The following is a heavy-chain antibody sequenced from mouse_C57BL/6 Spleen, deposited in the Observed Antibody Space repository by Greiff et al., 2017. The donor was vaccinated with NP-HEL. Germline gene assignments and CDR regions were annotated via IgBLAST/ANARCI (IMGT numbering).Heavy chain of an antibody. V-gene: IGHV1-82*01. Sequence: QVQLQQSGPELVKPGASVKISCKASGYAFSSSWMNWVKQRPGKGLEWIGRIYPGDGDTNYNGKFKGKATLTADKSSSTAYMQLSSLTSEDSAVYFCANYYGSRENYFDYWGQGTTLTVSS. D-gene: IGHD1-1*01. J-gene: IGHJ2*01. CDR1: GYAFSSSW. CDR2: IYPGDGDT. CDR3: ANYYGSRENYFDY.